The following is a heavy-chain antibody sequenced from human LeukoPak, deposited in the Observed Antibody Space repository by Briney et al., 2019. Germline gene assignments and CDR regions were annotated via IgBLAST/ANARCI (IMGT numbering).Heavy chain of an antibody. D-gene: IGHD6-19*01. V-gene: IGHV3-30-3*01. J-gene: IGHJ3*02. CDR3: ARCTGHFSGWYPLHDAFDI. CDR2: ISYDGSNK. CDR1: GFTFSSYA. Sequence: PGRSLRLSCAASGFTFSSYAMHWVRQAPGKGLEWVAVISYDGSNKYYADSVKGRFTISRDNSKNTLYLQMNSLRAEDTAVYYCARCTGHFSGWYPLHDAFDIWGQGTMVSVSS.